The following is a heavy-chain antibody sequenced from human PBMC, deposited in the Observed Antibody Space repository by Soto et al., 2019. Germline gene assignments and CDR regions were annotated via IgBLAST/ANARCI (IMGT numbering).Heavy chain of an antibody. CDR2: IIPIFGTA. Sequence: QVQLVQSGAEVKKPGSSVKVSCKASGGTFSSYAISWVRQAPGQGLEWMGGIIPIFGTANYAQKFQGRVTNTANESTSTADMELSSLRSEDTAVYYCARDRWGVDYWGQGTLVTVSS. CDR3: ARDRWGVDY. J-gene: IGHJ4*02. D-gene: IGHD3-16*01. V-gene: IGHV1-69*12. CDR1: GGTFSSYA.